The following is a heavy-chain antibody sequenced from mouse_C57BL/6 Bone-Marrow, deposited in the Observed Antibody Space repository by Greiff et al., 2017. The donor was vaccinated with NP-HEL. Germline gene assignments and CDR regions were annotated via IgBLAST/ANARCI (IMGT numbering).Heavy chain of an antibody. CDR3: TTWNDGYLFYFDY. CDR1: GFNIKDDY. J-gene: IGHJ2*01. V-gene: IGHV14-4*01. CDR2: IDPENGDT. Sequence: VQLQQSGAELVRPGASVKLSCTASGFNIKDDYMYWVKQRPEQGLEWIGWIDPENGDTEYASKFQGKATITADTSSNTAYLQLSSLTSEDTAVYYCTTWNDGYLFYFDYWGQGTTLTVSS. D-gene: IGHD2-3*01.